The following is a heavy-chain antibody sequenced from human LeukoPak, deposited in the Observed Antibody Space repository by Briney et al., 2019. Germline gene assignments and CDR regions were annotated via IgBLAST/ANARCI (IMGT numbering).Heavy chain of an antibody. V-gene: IGHV3-74*01. CDR1: GFTFSNYW. CDR2: INSDGSST. J-gene: IGHJ6*03. Sequence: GGSLRLSCAASGFTFSNYWMHWVRQAPGKGLVWVSRINSDGSSTSYADSVKGRFTISRDNAKNTLYLQMNSLRAEDTAVYYCARDILTGLGYMDVWGKGTTVTISS. D-gene: IGHD3-9*01. CDR3: ARDILTGLGYMDV.